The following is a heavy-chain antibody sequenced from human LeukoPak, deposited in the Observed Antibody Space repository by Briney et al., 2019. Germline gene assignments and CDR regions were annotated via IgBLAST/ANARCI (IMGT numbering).Heavy chain of an antibody. CDR1: GFTFSDYY. D-gene: IGHD1-26*01. J-gene: IGHJ4*02. CDR3: ATAGGSGGSYYV. CDR2: ISSSSSYT. Sequence: PGGSLRLSCAASGFTFSDYYMSWIRQAPGKGLEWVSYISSSSSYTNYADSVKGRFTISRDNAKNSLYLQMNSLRAEDTAVYYCATAGGSGGSYYVWGQGTLVTVSS. V-gene: IGHV3-11*03.